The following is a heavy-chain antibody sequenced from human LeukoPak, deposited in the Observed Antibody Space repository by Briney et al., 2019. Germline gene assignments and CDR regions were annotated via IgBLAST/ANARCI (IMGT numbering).Heavy chain of an antibody. V-gene: IGHV3-33*08. CDR1: GFTFNNAW. J-gene: IGHJ6*02. Sequence: GGSLRLSCAASGFTFNNAWMNWVRQAPGKGLEWVAVIWYDASNKYYADSVKGRFTISRDNFNNTLYLQMNSLRVEDTAVYYCARVITMVWGNMDVWGQGTTVTVSS. CDR3: ARVITMVWGNMDV. CDR2: IWYDASNK. D-gene: IGHD3-10*01.